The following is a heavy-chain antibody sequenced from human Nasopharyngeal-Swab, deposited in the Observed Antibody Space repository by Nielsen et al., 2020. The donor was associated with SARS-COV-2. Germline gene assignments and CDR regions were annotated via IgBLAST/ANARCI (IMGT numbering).Heavy chain of an antibody. CDR3: ARGGKPITMVRGITPPGENWFDP. J-gene: IGHJ5*02. CDR1: GYTFTGYY. CDR2: INTNSGGT. D-gene: IGHD3-10*01. Sequence: ASVKVSCKASGYTFTGYYMHWVRQAPGQGLEWMGWINTNSGGTNYAQKFQGRVTMARDTSITTAYMEMSRLRSDDTAVYYCARGGKPITMVRGITPPGENWFDPWGQGTLVTVSS. V-gene: IGHV1-2*02.